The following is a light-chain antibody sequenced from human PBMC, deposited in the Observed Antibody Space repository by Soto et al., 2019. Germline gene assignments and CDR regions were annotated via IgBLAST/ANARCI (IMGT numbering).Light chain of an antibody. V-gene: IGKV1-27*01. CDR1: QGISNY. Sequence: DIQMTQSPSSLSASIGDRVTITCRASQGISNYLAWYQQKPGKVPKLLIYAASTLHSGVPSRFSGSGSGTDFTLTISSLQPEYVATYYCQKYNSALWTFGQGTKVDI. CDR3: QKYNSALWT. CDR2: AAS. J-gene: IGKJ1*01.